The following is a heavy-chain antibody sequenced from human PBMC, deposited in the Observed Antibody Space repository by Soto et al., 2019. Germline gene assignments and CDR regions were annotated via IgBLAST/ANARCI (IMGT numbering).Heavy chain of an antibody. CDR3: AKNPGYYYDSTGYHFDY. CDR2: ISYGGGTT. D-gene: IGHD3-22*01. V-gene: IGHV3-23*01. Sequence: LRLSCAASELTFSNYAMSWVRQAPGKGLEWVSAISYGGGTTYYADSVKGRFTISRDNSKNTLYLQMNSLRAEDTAVYYCAKNPGYYYDSTGYHFDYWGQGTLVTVSS. J-gene: IGHJ4*02. CDR1: ELTFSNYA.